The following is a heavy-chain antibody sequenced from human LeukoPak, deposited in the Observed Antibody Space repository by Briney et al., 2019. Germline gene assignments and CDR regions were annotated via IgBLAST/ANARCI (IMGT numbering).Heavy chain of an antibody. J-gene: IGHJ4*02. CDR1: GFTFDNYA. Sequence: PGRSLRLSCAASGFTFDNYAMHWVRQAPGKGLEWVSGISWNSGSIGYADSVKGRFTISRDNAKNSLYLQMNSLRAEDTALYYCAKDQHLEIAGATYDYWGQGTLVTVSS. D-gene: IGHD1-26*01. CDR3: AKDQHLEIAGATYDY. CDR2: ISWNSGSI. V-gene: IGHV3-9*01.